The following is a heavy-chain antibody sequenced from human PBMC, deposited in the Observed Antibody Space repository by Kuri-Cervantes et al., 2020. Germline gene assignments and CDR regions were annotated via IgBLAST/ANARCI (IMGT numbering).Heavy chain of an antibody. Sequence: ASVKVSCKASGYTFTSYDINWVRQATGQGLEWMGWMNPNSGNTGYAQKFQGRVTMTRNTSISTAYMELSSLRSEDTAVYYCAKDLHLAAGFDYWGQGTLVTGSS. V-gene: IGHV1-8*01. D-gene: IGHD6-13*01. CDR1: GYTFTSYD. J-gene: IGHJ4*02. CDR3: AKDLHLAAGFDY. CDR2: MNPNSGNT.